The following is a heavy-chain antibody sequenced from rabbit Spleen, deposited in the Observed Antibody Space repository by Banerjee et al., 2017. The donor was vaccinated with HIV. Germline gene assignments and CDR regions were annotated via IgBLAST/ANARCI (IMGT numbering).Heavy chain of an antibody. CDR1: GFSFSSGDW. CDR2: IHGGDSRT. V-gene: IGHV1S45*01. J-gene: IGHJ3*01. CDR3: GREDSSGWGLLDL. D-gene: IGHD4-1*01. Sequence: EESGGDLVQPEGSLTLTCKASGFSFSSGDWIWWVRQAAGKGLEWIGEIHGGDSRTDSASWAKGRFTISKTSSTTVTLQLNSLTAADTATYFCGREDSSGWGLLDLWGQGTLVTVS.